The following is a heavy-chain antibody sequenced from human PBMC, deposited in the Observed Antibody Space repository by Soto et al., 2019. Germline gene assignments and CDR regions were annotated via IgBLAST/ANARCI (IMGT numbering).Heavy chain of an antibody. CDR3: ARGRIAVTPMGRNWFDP. V-gene: IGHV4-34*01. CDR1: GGSFSGYY. J-gene: IGHJ5*02. Sequence: QVQLQQWGAGLLKPSETLSLTCAVYGGSFSGYYWCWIRQPPGKGLEWIGEINHSGSTNYNPSLKSRVTISVDTSKNQFSLKLSSVTAADTAVYYCARGRIAVTPMGRNWFDPWGQGTLVTVSS. CDR2: INHSGST. D-gene: IGHD6-19*01.